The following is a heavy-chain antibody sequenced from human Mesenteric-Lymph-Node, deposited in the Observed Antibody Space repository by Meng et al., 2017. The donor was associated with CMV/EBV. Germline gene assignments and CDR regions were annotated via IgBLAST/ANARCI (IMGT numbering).Heavy chain of an antibody. J-gene: IGHJ3*02. Sequence: GGSLRLSCAASGFTFSSYAMSWVRQAPGKGLEWVSAISGSGGSTYYADSVKGRFTISRDNSKNTLYLQMNGLRAEDTAVYYCARDVSGAFDIWGQGTMVTVSS. D-gene: IGHD5/OR15-5a*01. V-gene: IGHV3-23*01. CDR1: GFTFSSYA. CDR3: ARDVSGAFDI. CDR2: ISGSGGST.